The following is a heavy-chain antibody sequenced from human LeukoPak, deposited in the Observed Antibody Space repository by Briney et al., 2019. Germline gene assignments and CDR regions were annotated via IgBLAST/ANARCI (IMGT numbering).Heavy chain of an antibody. CDR3: ARETGQWLVQGTRYFDL. D-gene: IGHD6-19*01. CDR2: IIPIFGTA. CDR1: GGTFSSYA. V-gene: IGHV1-69*06. Sequence: GASVKVSCKASGGTFSSYAISWVRQAPGQGLEWMGGIIPIFGTANYAQKFQGRVTITADKSTSTAYMELSSLRSEDTAVYYCARETGQWLVQGTRYFDLWGRGTLVTVSS. J-gene: IGHJ2*01.